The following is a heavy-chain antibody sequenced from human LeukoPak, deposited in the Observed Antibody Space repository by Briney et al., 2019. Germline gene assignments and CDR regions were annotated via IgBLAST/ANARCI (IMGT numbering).Heavy chain of an antibody. V-gene: IGHV3-23*01. D-gene: IGHD6-19*01. Sequence: GGSLRLSCAASGFTFSNSAMSWVRQAPGKGLEWVSTLSGSGITTYYADSVKGRFTISRDNSRNTLYLQMNSLRAEDTAVYYCAKGIYSSGWSYFDYWGHGTLVTVSS. J-gene: IGHJ4*03. CDR2: LSGSGITT. CDR1: GFTFSNSA. CDR3: AKGIYSSGWSYFDY.